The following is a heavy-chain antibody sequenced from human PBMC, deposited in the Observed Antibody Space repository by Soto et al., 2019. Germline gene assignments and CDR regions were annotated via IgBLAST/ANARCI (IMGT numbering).Heavy chain of an antibody. CDR2: ISSSSYI. Sequence: GGSLRLSCAASGFTFSSYSMNWVRQAPGKGLEWVSSISSSSYIYYADSVKGRFTISRDNAKNSLYLQMNSLRAEDTAVYYCARDQGGDSSGWYAITDYWGQGTLVTVSS. J-gene: IGHJ4*02. CDR1: GFTFSSYS. V-gene: IGHV3-21*01. CDR3: ARDQGGDSSGWYAITDY. D-gene: IGHD6-19*01.